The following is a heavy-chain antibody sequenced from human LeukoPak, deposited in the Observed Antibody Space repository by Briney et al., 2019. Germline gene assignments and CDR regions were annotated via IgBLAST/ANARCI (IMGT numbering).Heavy chain of an antibody. CDR1: GYTFTSYG. Sequence: SVKVSCKASGYTFTSYGISWVRQAPGQGLEWMGWISAYNGNTNYAQKLQGRVTMTTDTSTSTAYMELRSLRSDDTAVYYCARKVSLGYSSYDFDYWGQGTLVTVSS. CDR2: ISAYNGNT. D-gene: IGHD5-12*01. CDR3: ARKVSLGYSSYDFDY. V-gene: IGHV1-18*01. J-gene: IGHJ4*02.